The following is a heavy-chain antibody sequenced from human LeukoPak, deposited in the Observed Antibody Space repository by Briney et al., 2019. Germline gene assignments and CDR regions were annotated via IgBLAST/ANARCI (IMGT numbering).Heavy chain of an antibody. CDR1: GDSISGYF. CDR3: ARCISGGSCYYFDY. Sequence: SETLSLTCTVSGDSISGYFWSWIRLPPGKGLEWIGYIYDTEHSNYNPSLRRRVTISIDTSKNQFSLNLSSVTAADTAVYYCARCISGGSCYYFDYWGLGIQVSVSS. D-gene: IGHD2-15*01. J-gene: IGHJ4*02. CDR2: IYDTEHS. V-gene: IGHV4-4*08.